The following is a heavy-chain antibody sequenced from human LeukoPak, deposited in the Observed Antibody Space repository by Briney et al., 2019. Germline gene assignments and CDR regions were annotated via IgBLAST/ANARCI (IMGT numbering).Heavy chain of an antibody. CDR2: IYSGGST. CDR1: GFTVSGNY. V-gene: IGHV3-66*01. D-gene: IGHD2-21*02. Sequence: GGSLRLSCAASGFTVSGNYMSWVRQAPGKGLEWVSVIYSGGSTYYADSVKGRFTISRDNSKNTLYLQMNSLRAEDTAVYYCARDLGGGGDWGHDAFDIWGQGTMVTVSS. CDR3: ARDLGGGGDWGHDAFDI. J-gene: IGHJ3*02.